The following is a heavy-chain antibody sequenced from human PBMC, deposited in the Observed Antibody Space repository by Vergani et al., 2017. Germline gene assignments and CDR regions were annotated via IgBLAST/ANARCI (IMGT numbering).Heavy chain of an antibody. D-gene: IGHD5-12*01. J-gene: IGHJ6*02. CDR1: GGTFSSYA. Sequence: QVQLVQSGAEVKKPGSSVKVSCKASGGTFSSYAISWVRQAPGQGLEWMGGIIPIFGTANYAQKFQGRVTITADESTSTAYMELSSLRSEDTAVYYCARRAAIRTMTNEYSGYDSYYYYGMDVWGQGTTVTVSS. CDR2: IIPIFGTA. V-gene: IGHV1-69*01. CDR3: ARRAAIRTMTNEYSGYDSYYYYGMDV.